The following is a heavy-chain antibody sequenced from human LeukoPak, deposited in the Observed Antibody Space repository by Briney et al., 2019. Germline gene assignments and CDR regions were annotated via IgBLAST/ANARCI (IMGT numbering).Heavy chain of an antibody. CDR2: ISYDGSNK. V-gene: IGHV3-30*18. CDR3: AKELDYGGNSPFHY. CDR1: RFTFSDYG. J-gene: IGHJ4*02. Sequence: GSSLRLSCTASRFTFSDYGMHWVRQAPGKGLEWVAFISYDGSNKYYVDSVKGRFTISRDNSKNTLYLQMNSLRAEDTAVYYCAKELDYGGNSPFHYWGQGTLVTVSS. D-gene: IGHD4-23*01.